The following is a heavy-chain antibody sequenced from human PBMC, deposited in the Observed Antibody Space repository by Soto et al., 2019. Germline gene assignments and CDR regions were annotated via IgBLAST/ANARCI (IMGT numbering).Heavy chain of an antibody. D-gene: IGHD2-2*01. CDR2: INPSGGSA. V-gene: IGHV1-46*01. CDR3: ARDYLSSKLSLSYFDF. Sequence: QVQLVQSGAEVTRPGASVKVSCKASGYSFISHYIHWVRQAPGQGLEWMGFINPSGGSATLAQKFQGRVTMTRDTYTSTVYMELTILRSEDAGVYYCARDYLSSKLSLSYFDFWGQGTLVTVSS. CDR1: GYSFISHY. J-gene: IGHJ4*02.